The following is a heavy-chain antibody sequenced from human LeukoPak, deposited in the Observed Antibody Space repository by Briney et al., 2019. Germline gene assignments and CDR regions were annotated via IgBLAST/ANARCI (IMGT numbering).Heavy chain of an antibody. Sequence: PGGSLRLSCAASGFTFSSYGMHWVRQAPGKGLGWVAFIRYDGSNKYYADSVKGRFTISRDNSKNTLYLQMNSLRAEDTAVYYCAKDSLEWVSYYFDLWGRGTLVTVSS. J-gene: IGHJ2*01. CDR1: GFTFSSYG. D-gene: IGHD3-3*01. CDR3: AKDSLEWVSYYFDL. V-gene: IGHV3-30*02. CDR2: IRYDGSNK.